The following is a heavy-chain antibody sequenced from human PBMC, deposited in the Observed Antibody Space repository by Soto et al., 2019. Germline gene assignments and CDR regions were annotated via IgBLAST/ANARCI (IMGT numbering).Heavy chain of an antibody. CDR1: GFTFDDYT. Sequence: LRLSCAASGFTFDDYTMHWVRQAPVKGLEWVSLISWDGGSTYYADSVKGRFTISRDNSKNSLYLQMNSLRTEDTALYYCAKDRASYYYGMDVWGQGTTVTVSS. CDR2: ISWDGGST. CDR3: AKDRASYYYGMDV. J-gene: IGHJ6*02. V-gene: IGHV3-43*01.